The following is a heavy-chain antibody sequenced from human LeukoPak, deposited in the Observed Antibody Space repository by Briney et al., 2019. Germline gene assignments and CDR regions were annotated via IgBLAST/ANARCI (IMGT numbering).Heavy chain of an antibody. CDR1: GGSISSYY. V-gene: IGHV4-4*07. Sequence: SETLSLTCTVSGGSISSYYWSWIRQPAGKGLEWIGRIYTSGSTNYNPSLKSRVTMPVDTSKNQFSLKLSSVTAADTAVYYCARGGYYYDSSGYYYFDYWGQGTLVTVSS. D-gene: IGHD3-22*01. CDR3: ARGGYYYDSSGYYYFDY. CDR2: IYTSGST. J-gene: IGHJ4*02.